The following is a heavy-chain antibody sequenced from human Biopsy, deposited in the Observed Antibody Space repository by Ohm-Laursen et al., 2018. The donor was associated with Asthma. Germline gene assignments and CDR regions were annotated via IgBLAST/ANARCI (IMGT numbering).Heavy chain of an antibody. V-gene: IGHV1-3*01. CDR2: INAGNGNT. CDR3: ARTYYDFWTGKVNDSFAI. CDR1: GYTFINYA. D-gene: IGHD3-3*01. Sequence: ASVKVSCKASGYTFINYAIHWVRQAPGQRLEWMGWINAGNGNTKYSQKFQGRVTITRDTSASTAYMELSSLRSEDTAVYYCARTYYDFWTGKVNDSFAIWGQGTLVTASS. J-gene: IGHJ3*02.